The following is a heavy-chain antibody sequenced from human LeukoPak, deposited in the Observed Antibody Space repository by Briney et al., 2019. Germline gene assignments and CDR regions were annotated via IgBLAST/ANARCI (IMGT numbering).Heavy chain of an antibody. CDR3: ARVYYSNSYDYWYFDL. CDR1: GFFISSGSYY. V-gene: IGHV4-61*10. D-gene: IGHD6-13*01. J-gene: IGHJ2*01. Sequence: SETLSLTCTASGFFISSGSYYWSWLRQPAGKGLEWFASIYYSGSTNYNPSLKSRVTISVDTSKNQFSLKLSSVTAADTAVYYCARVYYSNSYDYWYFDLWGRGTLVTVSS. CDR2: IYYSGST.